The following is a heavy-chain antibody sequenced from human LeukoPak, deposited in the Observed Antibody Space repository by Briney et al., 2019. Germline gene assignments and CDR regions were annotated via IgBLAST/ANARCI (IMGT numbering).Heavy chain of an antibody. Sequence: PSETLSLTCTVSGGSISSGDYYWSWIRRPPGKGLEWIGYIYYSGSTYYNPSLKSRVTISVDTSKNQFSLKLSSVTAADTAVYYCARDPRRLRRTNWYFDLWGRGTLVTVSS. CDR2: IYYSGST. CDR1: GGSISSGDYY. CDR3: ARDPRRLRRTNWYFDL. D-gene: IGHD1/OR15-1a*01. J-gene: IGHJ2*01. V-gene: IGHV4-30-4*01.